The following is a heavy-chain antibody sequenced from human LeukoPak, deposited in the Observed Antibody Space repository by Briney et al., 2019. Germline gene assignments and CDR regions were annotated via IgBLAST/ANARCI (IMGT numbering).Heavy chain of an antibody. D-gene: IGHD1-7*01. V-gene: IGHV1-2*02. CDR2: INPNSGGT. CDR3: ARRPAPTPATDNWNYVAELDY. CDR1: GYTFTGYY. J-gene: IGHJ4*02. Sequence: GASVKVSCKASGYTFTGYYMHWVRQAPGQGLEWMGWINPNSGGTNYAQKFQGRVTMTRDTSISTAYMELSRLRSDDTAVYYCARRPAPTPATDNWNYVAELDYWGQGTLVTVSS.